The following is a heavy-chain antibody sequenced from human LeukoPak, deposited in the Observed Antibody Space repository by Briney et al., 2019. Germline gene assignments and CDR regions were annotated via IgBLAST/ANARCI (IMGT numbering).Heavy chain of an antibody. Sequence: GGSLRLSCAASGFTFSNYWMTWVRQTPRKGLEWVANINQDGSKTYYVDSVKDRFTISRDNAKNSLYLQMNSLRAEDTAVYYCARDKGDYDTSGSLFVFGGQGTLVTVSS. J-gene: IGHJ4*02. CDR1: GFTFSNYW. CDR3: ARDKGDYDTSGSLFVF. D-gene: IGHD3-22*01. V-gene: IGHV3-7*03. CDR2: INQDGSKT.